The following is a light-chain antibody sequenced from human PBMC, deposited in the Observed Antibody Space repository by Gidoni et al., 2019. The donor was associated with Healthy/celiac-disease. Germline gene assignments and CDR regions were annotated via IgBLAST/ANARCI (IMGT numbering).Light chain of an antibody. CDR2: AAS. V-gene: IGKV1-9*01. Sequence: DIQLTQSPSFLSASVGDRVTITCRASQGISSYLAWYQQKPGKAPKLLIYAASTLQSGVPSRFSGSGSGTEFTLTISSLQPEDFATYYCQQLNSSPFTFXGXTKVEIK. J-gene: IGKJ4*01. CDR1: QGISSY. CDR3: QQLNSSPFT.